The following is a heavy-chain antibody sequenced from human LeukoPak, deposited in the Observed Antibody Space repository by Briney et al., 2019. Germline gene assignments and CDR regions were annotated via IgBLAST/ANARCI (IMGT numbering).Heavy chain of an antibody. CDR3: ARRGIAVAGLQVNAFDI. V-gene: IGHV3-74*01. D-gene: IGHD6-19*01. CDR2: INSDGSST. J-gene: IGHJ3*02. Sequence: GGSLRLSCAASGFTLSSYWMHWVRQAPGKGLVWVSRINSDGSSTSYADSVKGRFTISRDNAKNTLYLQMNSLRAEDTAVYYCARRGIAVAGLQVNAFDIWGQGTMVTVSS. CDR1: GFTLSSYW.